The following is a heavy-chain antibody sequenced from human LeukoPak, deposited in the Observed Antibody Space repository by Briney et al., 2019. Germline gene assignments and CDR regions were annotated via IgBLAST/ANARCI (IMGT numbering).Heavy chain of an antibody. D-gene: IGHD2-2*01. CDR2: ISYDGSNK. J-gene: IGHJ4*02. CDR3: ASGVPPDY. Sequence: PGRSLRLSCAASGFTFSSYAMHWVRQAPGKGLEWVAVISYDGSNKYYADSVKGRFTISRYNSKNTLYLQMNSLRAEDTAVYYCASGVPPDYWGQGTLVTVSS. V-gene: IGHV3-30*04. CDR1: GFTFSSYA.